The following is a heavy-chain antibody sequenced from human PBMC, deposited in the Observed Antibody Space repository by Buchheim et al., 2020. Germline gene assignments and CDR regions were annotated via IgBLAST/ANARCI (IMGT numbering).Heavy chain of an antibody. V-gene: IGHV4-39*07. CDR2: IRYSGTT. D-gene: IGHD5-24*01. Sequence: QLQLQESGPGMVKPSETLSLTCTVSGGSISNSAYFWGWIRQPPGKGPEWIATIRYSGTTYFNPSLQNRVTISVDTSKNQFSVTLRSVNAADTALYYCARENRDGYRNGVDVWGQGTT. CDR1: GGSISNSAYF. CDR3: ARENRDGYRNGVDV. J-gene: IGHJ6*02.